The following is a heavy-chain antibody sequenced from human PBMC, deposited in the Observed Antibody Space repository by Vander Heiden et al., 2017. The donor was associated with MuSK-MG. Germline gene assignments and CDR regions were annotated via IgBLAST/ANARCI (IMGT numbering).Heavy chain of an antibody. CDR1: GYSMSSGSY. CDR2: IYHSGRT. J-gene: IGHJ4*02. CDR3: ARRRNTAMAEYYFDY. V-gene: IGHV4-38-2*01. Sequence: QVQLQESGPGLVKPSETRSLTCAVSGYSMSSGSYWGWIRQPPGKGLEWIGSIYHSGRTYYNPALKSRVTISVDTSKNQFSMKLSSVTAAETAVYYCARRRNTAMAEYYFDYWGQGTLVTVSS. D-gene: IGHD5-18*01.